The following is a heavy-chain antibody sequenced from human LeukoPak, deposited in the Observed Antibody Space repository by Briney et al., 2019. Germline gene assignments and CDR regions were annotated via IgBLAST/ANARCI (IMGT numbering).Heavy chain of an antibody. CDR2: INSDGRST. CDR3: ASRLGLGAFDI. J-gene: IGHJ3*02. V-gene: IGHV3-74*01. Sequence: PGGSLRLSCAASGFTFSSYWMHWVRQAPGKGLVWVSRINSDGRSTSYADSVKGRFTISRDNAKNTLYLQMNSLRAEDTAVYYCASRLGLGAFDIWGQGTMVTVSS. D-gene: IGHD6-6*01. CDR1: GFTFSSYW.